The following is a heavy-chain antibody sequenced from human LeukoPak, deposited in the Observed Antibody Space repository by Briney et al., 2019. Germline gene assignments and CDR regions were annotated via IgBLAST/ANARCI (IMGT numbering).Heavy chain of an antibody. CDR3: ARDRDVDDFDS. J-gene: IGHJ4*01. D-gene: IGHD2-15*01. Sequence: SETLSLTCNVSGGSISSSSYYWGWIRQPPGKGLELIGNIYYSGTTYYNPSLKSRVTISVDTSKNQFSLKLSSVTAADTAVYYCARDRDVDDFDSWGHGTLVTVSS. V-gene: IGHV4-39*07. CDR1: GGSISSSSYY. CDR2: IYYSGTT.